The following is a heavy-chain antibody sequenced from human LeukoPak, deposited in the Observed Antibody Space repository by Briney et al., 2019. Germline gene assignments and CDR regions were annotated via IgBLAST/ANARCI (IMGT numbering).Heavy chain of an antibody. D-gene: IGHD3-22*01. Sequence: SGGSLRLSCAASGFTFSSYAMSWVRQAPGKGLEWVSAISGSGGSTYYADSVKGRFTISRDNSENTLYLQMNSLRAEDTALYYCAKYDSSGYYFDYWGQGTLVTVSS. CDR2: ISGSGGST. CDR3: AKYDSSGYYFDY. J-gene: IGHJ4*02. V-gene: IGHV3-23*01. CDR1: GFTFSSYA.